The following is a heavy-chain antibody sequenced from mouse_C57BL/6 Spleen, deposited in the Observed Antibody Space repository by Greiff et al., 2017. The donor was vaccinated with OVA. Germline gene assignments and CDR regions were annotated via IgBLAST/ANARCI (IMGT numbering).Heavy chain of an antibody. V-gene: IGHV1-50*01. CDR1: GYTFTSYW. CDR3: ARFPTVVARAMDY. CDR2: IDPSDSYT. Sequence: VQLQQPGAELVKPGASVKLSCKASGYTFTSYWMQWVKQRPGQGLEWIGEIDPSDSYTNYNQKFKGKATLTVDTSSSTAYMQLSSLTSEDSAVYFCARFPTVVARAMDYWGQGTSVTVSS. D-gene: IGHD1-1*01. J-gene: IGHJ4*01.